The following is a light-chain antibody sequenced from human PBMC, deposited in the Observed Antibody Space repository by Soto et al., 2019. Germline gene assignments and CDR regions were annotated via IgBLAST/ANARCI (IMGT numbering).Light chain of an antibody. Sequence: QSALTQPPSASGSPGQSVTISCTGTSSDVGGYNYVSLYQQHPGKAPKLMIYEVSKRPSGVPDRFSGSKSGNTASLTVSGLQAEDEADYYCSSYAGSNNFPYVFGTGTKLTVL. CDR1: SSDVGGYNY. CDR3: SSYAGSNNFPYV. CDR2: EVS. J-gene: IGLJ1*01. V-gene: IGLV2-8*01.